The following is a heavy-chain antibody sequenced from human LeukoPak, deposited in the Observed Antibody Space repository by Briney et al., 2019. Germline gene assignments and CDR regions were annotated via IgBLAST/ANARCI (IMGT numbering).Heavy chain of an antibody. J-gene: IGHJ4*02. Sequence: ASVKVSCKVSGYTFTDYYMHWVQQAPGKGLEWMGLVDPEDGETIYAEKFQGRVTITADTSTGTAYMELSSLRSEDTAVYYCATGVDTAMAHFDYWGQGTLVTVSS. V-gene: IGHV1-69-2*01. D-gene: IGHD5-18*01. CDR2: VDPEDGET. CDR1: GYTFTDYY. CDR3: ATGVDTAMAHFDY.